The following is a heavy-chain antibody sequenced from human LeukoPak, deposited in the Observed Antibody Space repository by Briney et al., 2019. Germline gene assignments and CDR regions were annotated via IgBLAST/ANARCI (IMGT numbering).Heavy chain of an antibody. D-gene: IGHD4-17*01. J-gene: IGHJ6*02. Sequence: ASVKVSCKASGYTFTSYYMHWVRQAPGQGLEWMGIINPSGGSTSYAQKFQGRVTMTRDTSTSTVYMELSSLRSEDTAVYYCARWGGYGDSGNYYYGMDVWGQGTTVTVSS. CDR3: ARWGGYGDSGNYYYGMDV. CDR2: INPSGGST. V-gene: IGHV1-46*01. CDR1: GYTFTSYY.